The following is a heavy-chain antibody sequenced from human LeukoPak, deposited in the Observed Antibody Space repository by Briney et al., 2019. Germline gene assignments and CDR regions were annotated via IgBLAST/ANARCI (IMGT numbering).Heavy chain of an antibody. J-gene: IGHJ3*02. Sequence: PGGSLRLSCAASGFTFSTYIMTWVRQAPGKGLEWVSSISSSSYIYYADSVKGRFTISRDNAKNSLYLQMNGLRAEDTAVYYCARGPLAYYDSSGLNAFDIWGQGTMVTVSS. V-gene: IGHV3-21*01. CDR2: ISSSSYI. CDR1: GFTFSTYI. D-gene: IGHD3-22*01. CDR3: ARGPLAYYDSSGLNAFDI.